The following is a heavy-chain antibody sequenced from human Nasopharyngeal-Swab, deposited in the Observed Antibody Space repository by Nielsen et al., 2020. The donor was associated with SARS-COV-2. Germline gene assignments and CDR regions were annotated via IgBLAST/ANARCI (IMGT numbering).Heavy chain of an antibody. CDR3: ARVFVVVTATHYYYYGMDV. CDR2: INTNTGNP. V-gene: IGHV7-4-1*02. Sequence: ASVKVSCKASGYTFTSYATNWVRQAPGQGLEWMGWINTNTGNPTYAQGFTGRFVFSLDTSVSTAYLQISSLKAEDTAVYYCARVFVVVTATHYYYYGMDVWGQGTTVTVSS. J-gene: IGHJ6*02. D-gene: IGHD2-21*02. CDR1: GYTFTSYA.